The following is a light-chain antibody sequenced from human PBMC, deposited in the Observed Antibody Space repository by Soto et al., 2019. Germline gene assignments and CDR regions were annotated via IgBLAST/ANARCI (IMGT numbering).Light chain of an antibody. CDR2: AAS. CDR1: QSISTY. J-gene: IGKJ3*01. CDR3: QQSYSTPRT. Sequence: DIQMTQSPSSLSASVGDRVTITCRASQSISTYLNWYQQKPGKAPKLLIFAASSLQSGVPSRFSGSGSGTDFTLSINNLQPEDFAAYYCQQSYSTPRTFGPGTTVDIK. V-gene: IGKV1-39*01.